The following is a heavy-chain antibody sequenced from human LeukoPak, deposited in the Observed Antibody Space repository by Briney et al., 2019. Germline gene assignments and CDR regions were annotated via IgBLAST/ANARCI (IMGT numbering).Heavy chain of an antibody. V-gene: IGHV3-30-3*01. CDR2: ISYDGSNK. CDR3: AGCGYSYGYGEYFQH. J-gene: IGHJ1*01. D-gene: IGHD5-18*01. CDR1: GFTFSSYA. Sequence: PGGSLRLSCAASGFTFSSYAMHWVRQAPGKGLEWVAVISYDGSNKYYADSVKGRFTISRDNSKNTLYLQMNSLRAEDTAVYYCAGCGYSYGYGEYFQHWGQGTLVTVSS.